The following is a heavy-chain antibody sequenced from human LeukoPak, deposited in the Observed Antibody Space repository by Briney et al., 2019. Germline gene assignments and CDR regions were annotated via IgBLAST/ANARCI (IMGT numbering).Heavy chain of an antibody. J-gene: IGHJ4*02. D-gene: IGHD2-8*01. V-gene: IGHV5-51*01. CDR3: ATTPYYSTNGYCDY. CDR2: IYPDASDI. Sequence: GESLKISCKGSGYSFSSYWTGWARQMPGKGLEWMGIIYPDASDIKYSPSFQGQVTISADKSINTAYLQWSSLKASDTAMYYCATTPYYSTNGYCDYWGQGTPVTVPS. CDR1: GYSFSSYW.